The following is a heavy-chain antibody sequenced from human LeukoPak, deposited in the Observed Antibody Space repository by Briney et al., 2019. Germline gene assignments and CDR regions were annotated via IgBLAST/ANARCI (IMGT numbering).Heavy chain of an antibody. CDR1: GFSFSTYW. V-gene: IGHV3-7*01. CDR2: IKQDGSET. Sequence: GGSLRLSCAASGFSFSTYWMTWVRQAPGKGLEWVASIKQDGSETYYVDSVKGRFTISRDNAKNSLYPQVNGLRAEDSAVYFCARSGTYWYEVYFDYWGQGTLVTVSS. D-gene: IGHD2-8*02. J-gene: IGHJ4*02. CDR3: ARSGTYWYEVYFDY.